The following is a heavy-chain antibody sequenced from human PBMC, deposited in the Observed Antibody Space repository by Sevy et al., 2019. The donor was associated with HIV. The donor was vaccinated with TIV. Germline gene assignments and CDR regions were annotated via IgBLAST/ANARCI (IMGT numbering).Heavy chain of an antibody. CDR2: IYYSGST. J-gene: IGHJ5*02. CDR1: GGSISSYY. Sequence: SETQSLTCTVSGGSISSYYWSWIRQPPGKGLEWIGYIYYSGSTNYNPSLKSRVTISVDTSKNQFSLKLSSVTAADTAVYYCARHNKHYDFWSDLNWFDPWGQGTLVTVSS. V-gene: IGHV4-59*08. D-gene: IGHD3-3*01. CDR3: ARHNKHYDFWSDLNWFDP.